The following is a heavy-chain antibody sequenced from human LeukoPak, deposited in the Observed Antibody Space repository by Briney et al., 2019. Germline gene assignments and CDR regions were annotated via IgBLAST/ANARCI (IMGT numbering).Heavy chain of an antibody. D-gene: IGHD4-17*01. CDR1: GFTFSSYA. CDR2: ISGSGGST. V-gene: IGHV3-23*01. CDR3: ARGSLYGDYVPFVY. J-gene: IGHJ4*02. Sequence: PGGSLRLSCAASGFTFSSYAMSWVRQAPGKGLEWVSAISGSGGSTYYADSVKGRFTISRDNSKNTLYLQMNSLRAEDTAVYYCARGSLYGDYVPFVYWGQGTLVTVSS.